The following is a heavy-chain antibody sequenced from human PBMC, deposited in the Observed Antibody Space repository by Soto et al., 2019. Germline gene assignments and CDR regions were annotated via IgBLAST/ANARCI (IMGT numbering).Heavy chain of an antibody. J-gene: IGHJ6*02. V-gene: IGHV4-31*03. CDR2: IYYGGST. D-gene: IGHD3-10*01. CDR1: GGSITSGDYY. Sequence: TLSLTCTVSGGSITSGDYYWSCIRQQPGKGLEWIGKIYYGGSTYYNPSLKSRVTISVDTSKNQFSLKLSSVTAADTAVYYCARDSFGSGSYYEAPYYYYYGMDVWGQGTTVT. CDR3: ARDSFGSGSYYEAPYYYYYGMDV.